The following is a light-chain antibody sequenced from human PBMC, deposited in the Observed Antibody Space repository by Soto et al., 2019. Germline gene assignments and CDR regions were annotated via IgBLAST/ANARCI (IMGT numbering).Light chain of an antibody. CDR3: QQSFTTASIT. J-gene: IGKJ5*01. CDR2: AAS. Sequence: DLQMTQYPSSLSASVGDRVTITCRASQSISRNLNWYQHKPGKAPKLLIYAASSLQNGVPSRFXGGGSGTEFTLSINSLQPEDFGTYYCQQSFTTASITFGQGTRLEIK. CDR1: QSISRN. V-gene: IGKV1-39*01.